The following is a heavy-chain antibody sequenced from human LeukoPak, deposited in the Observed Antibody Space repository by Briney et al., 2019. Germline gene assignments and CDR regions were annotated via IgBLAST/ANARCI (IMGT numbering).Heavy chain of an antibody. CDR3: AKDPFFERALYFDY. CDR1: GFSFGSYA. J-gene: IGHJ4*02. D-gene: IGHD2/OR15-2a*01. CDR2: ISGSGGYT. Sequence: GGSLRLSCAASGFSFGSYAMSWVRQAPGKGLEWVSGISGSGGYTYYADSVKGRFTISRDNSKNTLYLQMSSLTAEDTAVYYCAKDPFFERALYFDYWGQGTLVTVSS. V-gene: IGHV3-23*01.